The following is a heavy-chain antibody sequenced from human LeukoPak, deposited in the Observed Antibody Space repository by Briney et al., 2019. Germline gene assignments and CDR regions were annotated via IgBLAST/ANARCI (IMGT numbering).Heavy chain of an antibody. CDR2: ISWNSASI. CDR1: AFTFDDYA. V-gene: IGHV3-9*01. Sequence: GGSLRLSCAASAFTFDDYAMHWVRQAPGKGLEWVSGISWNSASIGYADSVKGRFTISRDNAKNSLYLQMNSLRAEDTAVYYCARPPHIAAAGQDWGQGTLVTVSS. D-gene: IGHD6-13*01. J-gene: IGHJ4*02. CDR3: ARPPHIAAAGQD.